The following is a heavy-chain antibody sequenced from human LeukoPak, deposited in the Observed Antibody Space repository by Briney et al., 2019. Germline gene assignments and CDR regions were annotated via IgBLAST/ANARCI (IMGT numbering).Heavy chain of an antibody. J-gene: IGHJ5*02. CDR2: IIPIFGTA. V-gene: IGHV1-69*06. CDR1: GGTFSSYA. CDR3: ARDPRTIFSPFDP. Sequence: SVKVSCKASGGTFSSYAISWVRQAPGQGLEWMGGIIPIFGTANYAQKFQGRVTITADKSTSTAYMELSSLRSDDTAVYYCARDPRTIFSPFDPWGQGTLVTVSS. D-gene: IGHD3-9*01.